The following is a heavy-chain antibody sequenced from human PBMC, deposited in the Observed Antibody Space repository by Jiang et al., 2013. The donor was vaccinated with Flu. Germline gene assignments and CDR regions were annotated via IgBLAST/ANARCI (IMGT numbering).Heavy chain of an antibody. CDR1: GYTFYQLL. V-gene: IGHV1-46*01. CDR3: AGDRDGDYGLDY. D-gene: IGHD4-17*01. CDR2: INPSGGST. J-gene: IGHJ4*02. Sequence: CKASGYTFYQLLYALGATGPWQGLEWMGIINPSGGSTSYAQKFQGRVTMTRDTSTSTVYMELSSLRSEDTAVYYCAGDRDGDYGLDYWGQGTLVTVSS.